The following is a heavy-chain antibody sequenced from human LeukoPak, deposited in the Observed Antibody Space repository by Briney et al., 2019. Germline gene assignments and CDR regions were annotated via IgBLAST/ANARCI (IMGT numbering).Heavy chain of an antibody. Sequence: GGSLRLSCAAFAFTFSDSYFSWIRQAPGKGWEGFSYISSSGSTIYYADSVKGRFTISRDNAKNSLYLQMNSLRAEDTAVYYCARDSSRLPLNYFDDWGQGTLVTVSS. CDR2: ISSSGSTI. CDR1: AFTFSDSY. CDR3: ARDSSRLPLNYFDD. V-gene: IGHV3-11*01. D-gene: IGHD2-21*01. J-gene: IGHJ4*02.